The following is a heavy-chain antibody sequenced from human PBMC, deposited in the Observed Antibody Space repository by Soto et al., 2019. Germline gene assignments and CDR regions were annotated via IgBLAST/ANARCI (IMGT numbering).Heavy chain of an antibody. CDR1: GFSLSTSGVG. D-gene: IGHD4-4*01. CDR3: ALTQYSNLYYCYYMDV. Sequence: QITLKESGPTLVKPTQTLTLTCTFSGFSLSTSGVGVGWIRQPPGKALEWLALIYWDDDKRYSPSLKSRLTITKAPSKNQVVLTMTNMDPVDTATYYCALTQYSNLYYCYYMDVWGKGTTVTVSS. CDR2: IYWDDDK. J-gene: IGHJ6*03. V-gene: IGHV2-5*02.